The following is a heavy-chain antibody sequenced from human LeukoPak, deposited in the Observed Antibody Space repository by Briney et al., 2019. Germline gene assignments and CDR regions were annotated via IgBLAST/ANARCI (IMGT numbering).Heavy chain of an antibody. CDR3: ARPYGDYDYFDY. Sequence: GGSLRLFCAASGFTFDDYGMIWVRQAPGKGLEWVSGINWNGGSTGYADSVKGRFTISRDNAKNSLYLQMNSLRAEDTALYYCARPYGDYDYFDYWGQGTLVTVSS. J-gene: IGHJ4*02. V-gene: IGHV3-20*04. CDR2: INWNGGST. CDR1: GFTFDDYG. D-gene: IGHD4-17*01.